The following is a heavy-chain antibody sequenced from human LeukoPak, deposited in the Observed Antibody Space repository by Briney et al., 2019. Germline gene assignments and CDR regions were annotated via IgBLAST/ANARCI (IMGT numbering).Heavy chain of an antibody. J-gene: IGHJ4*02. D-gene: IGHD6-13*01. Sequence: GGSLRLSRAASGFTVSSNYMSWVRQAPGKGLEWVSVIYSGGTTNYADSVKGRFTISRDNSKNTLFLQMNSLRAEDTAVYYCARGGYSSSWYHFDYWGQGTLVTVSS. CDR3: ARGGYSSSWYHFDY. CDR1: GFTVSSNY. CDR2: IYSGGTT. V-gene: IGHV3-53*01.